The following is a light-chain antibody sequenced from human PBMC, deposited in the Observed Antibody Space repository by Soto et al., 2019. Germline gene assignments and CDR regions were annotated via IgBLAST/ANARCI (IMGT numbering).Light chain of an antibody. CDR1: DSDIGAGYD. J-gene: IGLJ3*02. V-gene: IGLV1-40*01. Sequence: QTVVTQPPSVSGAPGQRVTISCTGSDSDIGAGYDVHWYQQLPGTAPKLLIFGNSNRPSGVPDRFSGSQSGTSAPLAITGLQAEDEADYYCQSYGDSREVFGGGTKLTVL. CDR3: QSYGDSREV. CDR2: GNS.